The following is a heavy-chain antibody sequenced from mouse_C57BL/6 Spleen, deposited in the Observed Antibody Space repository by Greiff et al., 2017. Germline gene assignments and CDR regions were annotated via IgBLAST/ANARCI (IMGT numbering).Heavy chain of an antibody. Sequence: EVKLQESGPGMVKPSQSLSLTCTVTGYSITSGYDWHWIRHFPGNKLEWMGYISYSGSNNYNPSLKSRISITHDTSKNHFFLKLNSVTTEDTATYYCARDSSYDYDWYFDVWGTGTTVTVSS. V-gene: IGHV3-1*01. CDR3: ARDSSYDYDWYFDV. CDR1: GYSITSGYD. D-gene: IGHD2-4*01. J-gene: IGHJ1*03. CDR2: ISYSGSN.